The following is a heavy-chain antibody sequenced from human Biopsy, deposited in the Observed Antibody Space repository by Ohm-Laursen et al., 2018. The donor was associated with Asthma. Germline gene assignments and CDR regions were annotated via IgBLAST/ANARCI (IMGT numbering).Heavy chain of an antibody. Sequence: GTLSLACTVSGGSISDYYKTWFRQPPGKGLEWIGYIYYSGSTNYNPSLKSRVTISEDTSKNQFSLKLTSVTAADTAVYYCARGVITNWFDPWGQGTLVTVSS. D-gene: IGHD3-16*02. V-gene: IGHV4-59*01. J-gene: IGHJ5*02. CDR2: IYYSGST. CDR1: GGSISDYY. CDR3: ARGVITNWFDP.